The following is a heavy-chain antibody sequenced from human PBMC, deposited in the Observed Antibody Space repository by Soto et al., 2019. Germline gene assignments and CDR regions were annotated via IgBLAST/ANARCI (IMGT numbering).Heavy chain of an antibody. Sequence: ASVKVSCKASGYTFTSYAMHWVRQAPGQRLEWMGWINAGNGNTKYSQKFQGRVTITRDTSASTAYMELSSLRSEDTAVYYCARGYYYGSGRNYGMDVWGQGTTVTISS. V-gene: IGHV1-3*01. CDR2: INAGNGNT. CDR1: GYTFTSYA. D-gene: IGHD3-10*01. J-gene: IGHJ6*02. CDR3: ARGYYYGSGRNYGMDV.